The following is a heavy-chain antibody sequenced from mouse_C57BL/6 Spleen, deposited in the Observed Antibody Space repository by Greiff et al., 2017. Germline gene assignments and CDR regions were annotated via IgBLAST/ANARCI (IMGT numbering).Heavy chain of an antibody. CDR3: ARSDGYYGYFDY. CDR2: INPSNGGT. Sequence: QVQLQQPGTELVKPGASVKLSCKASGYTFTSYWMNWVKQRPGEGLEWIGNINPSNGGTNYNEKFKGKATLTVDKSSSTAYMQLSSLTSEDSAVYYCARSDGYYGYFDYWGQGTTLTVSS. D-gene: IGHD2-3*01. J-gene: IGHJ2*01. V-gene: IGHV1-53*01. CDR1: GYTFTSYW.